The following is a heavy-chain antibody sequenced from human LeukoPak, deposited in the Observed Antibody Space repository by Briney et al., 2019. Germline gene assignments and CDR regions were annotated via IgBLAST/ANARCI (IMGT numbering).Heavy chain of an antibody. CDR3: VRDGRDGYSLGGFDY. J-gene: IGHJ4*02. D-gene: IGHD5-24*01. Sequence: ASVKVSCTASGYTLTGYYMHWVRQPRGQGREWMGRINPNSCGTNYAQKFQGRVTMTRETCISTAYMELSRLRSDDTAVYYCVRDGRDGYSLGGFDYWGQGTRVTVSS. CDR1: GYTLTGYY. V-gene: IGHV1-2*06. CDR2: INPNSCGT.